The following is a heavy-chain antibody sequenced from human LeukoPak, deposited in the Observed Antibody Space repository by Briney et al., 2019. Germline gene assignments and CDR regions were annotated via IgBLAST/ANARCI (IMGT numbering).Heavy chain of an antibody. CDR1: GITFSDHY. CDR2: INSDGSST. D-gene: IGHD1-26*01. J-gene: IGHJ4*02. CDR3: ATPRGSGSYLAFDY. Sequence: GGSLRLSCAASGITFSDHYMSLIRQAPGQGLVWVSRINSDGSSTSYADSVKGRFTISRDNAKNTLYLQMNSLRAEDTAVYYCATPRGSGSYLAFDYWGQGTLVTVSS. V-gene: IGHV3-74*01.